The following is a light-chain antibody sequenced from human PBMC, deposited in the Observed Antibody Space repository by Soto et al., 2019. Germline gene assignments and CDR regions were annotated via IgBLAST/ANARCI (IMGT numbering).Light chain of an antibody. V-gene: IGKV1-39*01. Sequence: DIQMTQSPSSLSASVGDRVTITCRASQSISNYLNWYQQKPGKAPKLLIYAASSLQSGVPSRVSGSGSGTDFTLTISSLQPEDFATYYCQQSYSTPLTFGGGTKVDIK. CDR1: QSISNY. CDR2: AAS. J-gene: IGKJ4*01. CDR3: QQSYSTPLT.